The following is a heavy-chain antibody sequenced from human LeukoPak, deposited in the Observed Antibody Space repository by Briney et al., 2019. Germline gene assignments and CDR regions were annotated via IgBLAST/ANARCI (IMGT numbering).Heavy chain of an antibody. D-gene: IGHD2-2*01. CDR3: ARHPSAYCSSTSCPEY. Sequence: PSETLSLTCTVSGGSASSSTYYWGWIRQPPGKGLEWIGSIYDSGSTHYNPSLKSRVTISVDTSKNQSSVKLSSVTAADTAVYYCARHPSAYCSSTSCPEYWGQGTLVTVSS. CDR1: GGSASSSTYY. CDR2: IYDSGST. V-gene: IGHV4-39*01. J-gene: IGHJ4*02.